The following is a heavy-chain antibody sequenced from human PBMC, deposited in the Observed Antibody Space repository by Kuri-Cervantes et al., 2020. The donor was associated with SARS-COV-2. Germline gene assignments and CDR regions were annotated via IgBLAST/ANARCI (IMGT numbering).Heavy chain of an antibody. CDR1: GDSISSYY. V-gene: IGHV4-59*01. CDR3: ARYPTGSSGWYSSDAFDI. CDR2: IYYSGST. J-gene: IGHJ3*02. D-gene: IGHD6-19*01. Sequence: SETLSLTCTVSGDSISSYYWSWIRQPPGQGLEWLGYIYYSGSTKYNPSLESRVTISLDTSRNQFSLKLSSVTAADTAVYYCARYPTGSSGWYSSDAFDIWGQGTMVTVSS.